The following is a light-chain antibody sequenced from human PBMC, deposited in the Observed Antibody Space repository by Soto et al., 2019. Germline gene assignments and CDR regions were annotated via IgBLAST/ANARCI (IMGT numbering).Light chain of an antibody. Sequence: ELAMTQSPATLSVSPGERATLSCRASQSVSSTLAWYQQKPGQAPRLLIYGASTRATGIPARFSGSGSGTEFTLTISSLQSEDFAVYYCQQYNNWPETFGQGTKLEIK. V-gene: IGKV3-15*01. CDR3: QQYNNWPET. CDR2: GAS. CDR1: QSVSST. J-gene: IGKJ2*01.